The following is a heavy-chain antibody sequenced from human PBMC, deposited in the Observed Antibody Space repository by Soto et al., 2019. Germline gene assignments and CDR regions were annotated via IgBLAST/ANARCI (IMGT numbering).Heavy chain of an antibody. J-gene: IGHJ6*02. V-gene: IGHV1-69*12. CDR3: ATHHDYGGNYYYYGMDV. D-gene: IGHD4-17*01. Sequence: QVQLVQSGAEVKKPGSSVKVSCKASGGTFSNYAISWVRQAPGQGLEWMGGIIPIFGTANYAQKFQGRVTITADESTSTAYMEMSSLTSEDTAVYYCATHHDYGGNYYYYGMDVWGQGTTVTVSS. CDR2: IIPIFGTA. CDR1: GGTFSNYA.